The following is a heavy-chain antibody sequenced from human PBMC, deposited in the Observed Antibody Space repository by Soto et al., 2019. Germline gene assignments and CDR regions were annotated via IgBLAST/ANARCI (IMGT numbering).Heavy chain of an antibody. CDR3: ARQYCSGGSCYGFDY. CDR2: IYPGDSDT. Sequence: GESLKISCKGSGYSFTSYWIGWVRQMPGKGPEWMGIIYPGDSDTRYSPSFQGQVTISADKSISTAYLQWSSLKASDTAMYYCARQYCSGGSCYGFDYWGQGTLVTVSS. J-gene: IGHJ4*02. V-gene: IGHV5-51*01. CDR1: GYSFTSYW. D-gene: IGHD2-15*01.